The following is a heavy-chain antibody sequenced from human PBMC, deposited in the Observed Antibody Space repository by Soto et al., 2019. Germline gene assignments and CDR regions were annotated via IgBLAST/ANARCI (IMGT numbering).Heavy chain of an antibody. CDR2: ISAYNANT. J-gene: IGHJ6*02. V-gene: IGHV1-18*01. D-gene: IGHD2-2*01. Sequence: ASVKVSCKASGYSFTNYGISWVRQAPGQGLEWMGWISAYNANTNYAQKLQGRVTMTTDTSTSTAYMELRSLSSDDTAVYYCARVGECSSTSCRYYYYYGMDVWGQGTTVTVSS. CDR3: ARVGECSSTSCRYYYYYGMDV. CDR1: GYSFTNYG.